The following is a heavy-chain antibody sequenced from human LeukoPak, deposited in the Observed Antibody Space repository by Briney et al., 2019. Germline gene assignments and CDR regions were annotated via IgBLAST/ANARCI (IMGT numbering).Heavy chain of an antibody. D-gene: IGHD1-26*01. J-gene: IGHJ4*02. Sequence: SETLSLTCVVSGGSISSGGYSWSWIRQPPGKGLEWIGYIYYSGSTYYNPSLKSRFTISVDTSKNQFSLKLSSVTAADTAVYYCARAYYGIWFDYWGQGTLVTVSS. CDR3: ARAYYGIWFDY. CDR1: GGSISSGGYS. CDR2: IYYSGST. V-gene: IGHV4-30-4*07.